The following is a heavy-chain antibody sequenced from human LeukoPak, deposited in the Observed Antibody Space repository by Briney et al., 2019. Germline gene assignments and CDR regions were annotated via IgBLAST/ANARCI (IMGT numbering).Heavy chain of an antibody. Sequence: ETLSLTCAVYGGSFSGYYWSWIRQPPGKGLEWVSSISSSSSYIYYADSVKGRFTISRDNAKNSLYLQMNSLRAKDTAVYYCARDLVLDYYDSSGYFSWGQGTLVTVSS. J-gene: IGHJ4*02. CDR1: GGSFSGYY. V-gene: IGHV3-21*01. D-gene: IGHD3-22*01. CDR3: ARDLVLDYYDSSGYFS. CDR2: ISSSSSYI.